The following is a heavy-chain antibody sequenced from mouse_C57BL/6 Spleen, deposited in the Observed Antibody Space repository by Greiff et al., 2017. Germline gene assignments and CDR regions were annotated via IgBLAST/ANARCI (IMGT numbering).Heavy chain of an antibody. Sequence: EVHLVESGGGLVQPGGSLKLSCAASGFTFSDYYMYWVRQTPEKRLEWVAYISNGGGSTYYPDTVKGRFTISRDNAKNTLYLQMSRLKSEDTAMYYCARQGLITTVVATDWYFDVWGTGTTVTVSS. J-gene: IGHJ1*03. D-gene: IGHD1-1*01. V-gene: IGHV5-12*01. CDR1: GFTFSDYY. CDR3: ARQGLITTVVATDWYFDV. CDR2: ISNGGGST.